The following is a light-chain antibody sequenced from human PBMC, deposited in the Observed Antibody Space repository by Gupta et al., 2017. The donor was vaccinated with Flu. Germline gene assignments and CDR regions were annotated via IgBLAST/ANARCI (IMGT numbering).Light chain of an antibody. V-gene: IGLV2-8*01. CDR1: GSEVGGYHY. Sequence: SGISSCAGTGSEVGGYHYASWNQQIPGKAPKLMVYEVSTRTPGVPARFSGSPSGHTAALTVSGVQAAEEDDYYGSSYACSHHWVVGGWTNLPGL. CDR3: SSYACSHHWV. J-gene: IGLJ2*01. CDR2: EVS.